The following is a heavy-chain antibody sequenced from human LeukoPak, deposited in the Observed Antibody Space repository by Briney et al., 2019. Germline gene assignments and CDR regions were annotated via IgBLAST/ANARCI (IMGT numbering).Heavy chain of an antibody. D-gene: IGHD4-17*01. J-gene: IGHJ4*02. CDR3: ARGDAYGESLPAY. CDR1: GFTFSGYV. V-gene: IGHV3-48*03. CDR2: ISTISSTI. Sequence: QPGGSLRLSCAASGFTFSGYVMHWVRQAPGKGLEWVSYISTISSTIDYADSVKGRFTISRDNAKNSLYLQMNSLRAEDTAIDYRARGDAYGESLPAYWGQGTLVTVSS.